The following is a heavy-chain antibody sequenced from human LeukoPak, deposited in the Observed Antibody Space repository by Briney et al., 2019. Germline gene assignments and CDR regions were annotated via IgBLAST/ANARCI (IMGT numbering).Heavy chain of an antibody. CDR2: ISDSGGST. D-gene: IGHD6-19*01. Sequence: PGGSLRLSCAASGFTFSNYAMNWVRQAPGKGLEWVSAISDSGGSTYYADSVKGRFTISRDNSKNTLYLQMNSLRAEDTDTAVYYCAKVRQSRSGWYLLPFDYWGQGTLVTVSS. CDR3: AKVRQSRSGWYLLPFDY. J-gene: IGHJ4*02. V-gene: IGHV3-23*01. CDR1: GFTFSNYA.